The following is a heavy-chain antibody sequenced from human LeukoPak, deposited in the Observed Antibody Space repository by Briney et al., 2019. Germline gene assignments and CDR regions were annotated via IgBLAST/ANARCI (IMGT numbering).Heavy chain of an antibody. D-gene: IGHD6-19*01. V-gene: IGHV1-69*06. J-gene: IGHJ5*02. CDR2: IIPIFGTA. CDR1: GGTFSSYA. Sequence: ASVKVSCKASGGTFSSYAISWVRQARAQGLEGMVGIIPIFGTADYAQKFQGRVTITADKSTSTAYMELSSLRSEDTAVYYCARVRGYSSGWYAVWFDPWGQGTLVTVSS. CDR3: ARVRGYSSGWYAVWFDP.